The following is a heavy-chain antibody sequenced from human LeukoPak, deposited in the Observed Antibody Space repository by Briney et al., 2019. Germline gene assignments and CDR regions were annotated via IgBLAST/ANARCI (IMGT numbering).Heavy chain of an antibody. V-gene: IGHV3-74*01. J-gene: IGHJ4*02. CDR1: GFIFSSHW. CDR2: IDSDGSST. D-gene: IGHD6-6*01. CDR3: ARQYSSWFDY. Sequence: GGSLRLSCAASGFIFSSHWMHWVRQAPGKGLVWVSRIDSDGSSTSYADSVKGRFTISRDNAKNTLYLQMSSLRAEDTAVYYCARQYSSWFDYWGQGTLVTVSS.